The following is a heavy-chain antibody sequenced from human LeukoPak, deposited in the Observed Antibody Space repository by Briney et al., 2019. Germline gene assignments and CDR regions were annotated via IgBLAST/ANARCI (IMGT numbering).Heavy chain of an antibody. V-gene: IGHV4-61*02. J-gene: IGHJ3*02. CDR1: GGSIRSGSYY. CDR3: AREGFMCSGGSCYFQDAFDI. Sequence: PSETLSLTCTVSGGSIRSGSYYWRWIRQPAGKGLEWIGRIYTSGSTNYNPSLKSRVTISVDTSKNQFSLKLSSVTAADTAVYYCAREGFMCSGGSCYFQDAFDIWGQGTMVTVSS. CDR2: IYTSGST. D-gene: IGHD2-15*01.